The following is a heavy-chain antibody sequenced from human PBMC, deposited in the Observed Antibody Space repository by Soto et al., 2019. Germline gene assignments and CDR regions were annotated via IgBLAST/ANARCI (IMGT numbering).Heavy chain of an antibody. V-gene: IGHV5-10-1*01. CDR2: IDPSDSYT. CDR1: GYSFTSYW. D-gene: IGHD5-18*01. J-gene: IGHJ6*02. Sequence: GESLKISCKGSGYSFTSYWISWVRQMPGKGLEWMGRIDPSDSYTNYSPSFQGHVTIPADKSISTAYLQWSSLKASDTAMYYCARTLRGYSYGAYYYGMDVWGQGTTVTVS. CDR3: ARTLRGYSYGAYYYGMDV.